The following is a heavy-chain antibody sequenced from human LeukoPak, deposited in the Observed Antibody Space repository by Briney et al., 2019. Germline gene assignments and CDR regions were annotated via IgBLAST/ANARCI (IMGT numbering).Heavy chain of an antibody. Sequence: GESLNISCKGSGYSFTSYWIGWVRQMPGKGLEWMGIIYPGDSDTRYSPSFQGQVTISADKSISTAYLQWSSLKASDTAMYYCARRYCSSTSCPLTFDYWGQGTLVTVSS. CDR3: ARRYCSSTSCPLTFDY. J-gene: IGHJ4*02. CDR1: GYSFTSYW. CDR2: IYPGDSDT. D-gene: IGHD2-2*01. V-gene: IGHV5-51*01.